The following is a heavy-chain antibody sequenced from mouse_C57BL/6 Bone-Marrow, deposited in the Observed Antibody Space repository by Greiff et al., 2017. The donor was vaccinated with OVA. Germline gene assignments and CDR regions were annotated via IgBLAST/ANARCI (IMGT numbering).Heavy chain of an antibody. CDR2: LYIGNGYT. Sequence: EVQLQQSGAELVRPGSSVKMSCKTSGYTFTSYGINWVKQRPGQGLEWIGYLYIGNGYTEYNEKFKGKATLTSDTSSSTAYMQLSSRTSEDSASYCCAPLWGRYAMDYWGQGTSVTVSS. J-gene: IGHJ4*01. CDR1: GYTFTSYG. V-gene: IGHV1-58*01. D-gene: IGHD1-1*02. CDR3: APLWGRYAMDY.